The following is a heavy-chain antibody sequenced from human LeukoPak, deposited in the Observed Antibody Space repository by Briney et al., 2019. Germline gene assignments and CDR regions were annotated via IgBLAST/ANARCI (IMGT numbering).Heavy chain of an antibody. CDR1: GFTFSSYG. CDR3: ANSGSISYSDY. D-gene: IGHD6-25*01. Sequence: PGRSLRLSCAASGFTFSSYGMHWVRQAPGKGLEWVAVISYDGSNKYYADSVKGRFTISRDNSKNTLYLQMNSLRAEDTAVYYCANSGSISYSDYWGQGTLVTVSS. CDR2: ISYDGSNK. V-gene: IGHV3-30*18. J-gene: IGHJ4*02.